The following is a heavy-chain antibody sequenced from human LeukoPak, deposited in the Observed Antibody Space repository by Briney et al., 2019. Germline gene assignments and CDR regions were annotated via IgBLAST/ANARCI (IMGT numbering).Heavy chain of an antibody. CDR1: GFTFSSYA. J-gene: IGHJ4*02. Sequence: PGASLRLSCAASGFTFSSYAMNWVRQAPGKGLKWVSTISSGDSTYYADSVKGRFTISRDNSKKTLYLQMNSLRAEDTAVYYCARKTVVGSYFDYWGQGTPVTVSS. V-gene: IGHV3-23*01. CDR2: ISSGDST. CDR3: ARKTVVGSYFDY. D-gene: IGHD4-23*01.